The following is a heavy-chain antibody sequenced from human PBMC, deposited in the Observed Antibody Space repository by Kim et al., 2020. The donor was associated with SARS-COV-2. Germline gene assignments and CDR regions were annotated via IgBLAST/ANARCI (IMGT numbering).Heavy chain of an antibody. Sequence: GGSLRLSCAASGFTFSSYSMNWVRQAPGKGLEWVAYIRGSGSTIHYADSVKGRFTISRDNVNNSLFLQMNRLREEDTAVYYCTRDPSVLDFWGPGTLVTVSA. V-gene: IGHV3-48*02. CDR1: GFTFSSYS. J-gene: IGHJ4*02. CDR2: IRGSGSTI. CDR3: TRDPSVLDF.